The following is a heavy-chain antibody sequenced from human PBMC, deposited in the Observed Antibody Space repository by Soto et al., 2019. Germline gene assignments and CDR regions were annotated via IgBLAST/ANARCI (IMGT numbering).Heavy chain of an antibody. Sequence: GGSLRLSFAASGFTFSGSAMHWVRQASGKGLEWVGRIRSKANSYATAYAASVKGRFFMSRDDSKNTAYLQMNNLKTEDTAVYYCTSRDIAAAGPHFDYLGRGTLVTVSS. J-gene: IGHJ4*02. CDR3: TSRDIAAAGPHFDY. CDR2: IRSKANSYAT. D-gene: IGHD6-13*01. V-gene: IGHV3-73*01. CDR1: GFTFSGSA.